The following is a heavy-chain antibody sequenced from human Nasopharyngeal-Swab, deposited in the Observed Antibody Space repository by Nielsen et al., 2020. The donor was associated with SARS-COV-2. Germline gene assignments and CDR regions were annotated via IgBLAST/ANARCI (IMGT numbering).Heavy chain of an antibody. CDR2: IYYSGST. CDR3: ARASDYGGNYEPFDY. V-gene: IGHV4-59*01. J-gene: IGHJ4*02. Sequence: SCAASGFTFSSYAMSWIRQPPGKGLEWIGYIYYSGSTNYNPSLKSRVTISVDTSKNQFSLKLSSVTAADTAVYYCARASDYGGNYEPFDYWGQGTLVTVSS. CDR1: GFTFSSYA. D-gene: IGHD4-23*01.